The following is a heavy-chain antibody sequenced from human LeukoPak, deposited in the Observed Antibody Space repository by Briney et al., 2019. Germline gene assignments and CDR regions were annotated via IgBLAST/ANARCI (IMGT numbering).Heavy chain of an antibody. J-gene: IGHJ4*02. D-gene: IGHD7-27*01. CDR1: GGSISSYY. V-gene: IGHV4-59*01. CDR2: IYYSGST. CDR3: ARGLWGSLNY. Sequence: PSETLSLTCTVSGGSISSYYWSWIRQPPGKGLEWIGYIYYSGSTNYNPPLKSRVTISVDTSKNQFSLKLSSVTAADTAVYYCARGLWGSLNYWGQGTLVTVSS.